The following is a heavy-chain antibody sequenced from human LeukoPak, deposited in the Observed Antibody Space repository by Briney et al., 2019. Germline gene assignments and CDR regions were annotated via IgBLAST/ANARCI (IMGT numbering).Heavy chain of an antibody. CDR3: ARYFSYDSSGYYLDY. CDR2: IYHSGST. J-gene: IGHJ4*02. D-gene: IGHD3-22*01. V-gene: IGHV4-38-2*01. Sequence: SETLSLTCAVSGYSISSGYYWGWIRQPPGKGLEWIGSIYHSGSTYYNPSLKSRVTISVDTSKNQFSLKLSSVTVADTAVYYCARYFSYDSSGYYLDYWGQGTLVTVSS. CDR1: GYSISSGYY.